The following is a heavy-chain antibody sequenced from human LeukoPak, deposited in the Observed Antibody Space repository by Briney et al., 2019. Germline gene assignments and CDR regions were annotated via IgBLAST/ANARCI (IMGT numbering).Heavy chain of an antibody. D-gene: IGHD3-10*01. CDR2: ISGSGGST. J-gene: IGHJ4*02. V-gene: IGHV3-23*01. CDR1: GFTFSNYV. Sequence: GGSLRLSCAASGFTFSNYVMTWVRQAPGKGLEWVSAISGSGGSTYYADSVKGRFTISRDNSKNTLYLQMNSLRAEDTAVYYCAKENYYGSGSYYNQGYFDYWGQGTLVTVSS. CDR3: AKENYYGSGSYYNQGYFDY.